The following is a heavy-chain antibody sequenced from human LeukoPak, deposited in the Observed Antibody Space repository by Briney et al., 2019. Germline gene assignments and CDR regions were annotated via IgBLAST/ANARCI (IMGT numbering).Heavy chain of an antibody. Sequence: PSETLSLTCTVSGGSISSGGYYWSWIRQHPGKGLEWIGYIYYSGSTYYNPSLKSRVTISVDTSKNQFSLKLGSVTAADTAVYYCARDRKDDSSGYGLFDYWGQGTLVTVSS. D-gene: IGHD3-22*01. CDR3: ARDRKDDSSGYGLFDY. CDR1: GGSISSGGYY. V-gene: IGHV4-31*03. CDR2: IYYSGST. J-gene: IGHJ4*02.